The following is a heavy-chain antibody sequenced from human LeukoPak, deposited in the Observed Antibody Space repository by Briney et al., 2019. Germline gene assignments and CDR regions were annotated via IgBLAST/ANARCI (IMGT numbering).Heavy chain of an antibody. V-gene: IGHV1-18*01. CDR3: ARGISAMVRGVIFPGRCDY. CDR2: ISPYSGHT. Sequence: GASVKVSCKASGSTFNTYGIVWVRQAPGQGLEWMGWISPYSGHTNYAQKFQGRVTMTTDKSTTTAYMDLTSLRSDDTAVYYCARGISAMVRGVIFPGRCDYWGQGTLVTVSS. D-gene: IGHD3-10*01. J-gene: IGHJ4*02. CDR1: GSTFNTYG.